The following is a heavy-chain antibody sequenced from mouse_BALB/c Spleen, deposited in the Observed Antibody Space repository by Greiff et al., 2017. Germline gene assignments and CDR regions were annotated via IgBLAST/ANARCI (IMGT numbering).Heavy chain of an antibody. Sequence: VQLQESGAELVKPGASVKMSCKASGYTFTSYWMHWVKQRPGQGLEWIGYINPSTGYTEYNKKFKDKATLTADKSSSTAYMQLSSLTSEDSAVYSCDSGLLRLRLYSLDYWGQGTSVTVSS. CDR1: GYTFTSYW. CDR3: DSGLLRLRLYSLDY. V-gene: IGHV1-7*01. J-gene: IGHJ4*01. D-gene: IGHD1-2*01. CDR2: INPSTGYT.